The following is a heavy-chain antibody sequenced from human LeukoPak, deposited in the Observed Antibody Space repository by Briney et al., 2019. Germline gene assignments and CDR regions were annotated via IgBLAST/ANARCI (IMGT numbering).Heavy chain of an antibody. J-gene: IGHJ4*02. V-gene: IGHV3-23*01. D-gene: IGHD6-19*01. CDR2: ISGGGDLT. CDR1: GFTFSDNY. Sequence: GGSLRLSCAASGFTFSDNYMTWIRQAPGRELEYISYISGGGDLTYYADSVKSRFTISRDNSKNTLYLQMDGLRAEDSAVYYCAKGDNSGWTYYFDFWGQGTLVTVSS. CDR3: AKGDNSGWTYYFDF.